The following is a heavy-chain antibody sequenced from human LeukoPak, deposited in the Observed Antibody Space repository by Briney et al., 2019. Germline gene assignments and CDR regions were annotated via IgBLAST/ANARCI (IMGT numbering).Heavy chain of an antibody. CDR3: ATMVRGVIINY. J-gene: IGHJ4*02. D-gene: IGHD3-10*01. Sequence: SETLSLTCTVSGGSISSGSYYWSWIRQPAGKGLEWIGHMQTSGSTNYNPSLKSRVTISVDTSKNQFSLKLRSVTAADTAVYYCATMVRGVIINYWGQGTLVTVSS. V-gene: IGHV4-61*09. CDR1: GGSISSGSYY. CDR2: MQTSGST.